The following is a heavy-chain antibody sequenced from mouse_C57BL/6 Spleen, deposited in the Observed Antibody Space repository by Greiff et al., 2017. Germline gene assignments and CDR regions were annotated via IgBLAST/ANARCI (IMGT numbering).Heavy chain of an antibody. D-gene: IGHD4-1*01. CDR1: GYTFTDYY. J-gene: IGHJ2*01. V-gene: IGHV1-26*01. Sequence: EVQLQQSGPELVKPGASVKISCKASGYTFTDYYMNWVKQSHGKSLEWIGDINPNNGGTSYNQKFKGKATLTVDKSSSTAYMELRSLTSEDSAVYYCARLGGHYWGQGTTLTVSS. CDR2: INPNNGGT. CDR3: ARLGGHY.